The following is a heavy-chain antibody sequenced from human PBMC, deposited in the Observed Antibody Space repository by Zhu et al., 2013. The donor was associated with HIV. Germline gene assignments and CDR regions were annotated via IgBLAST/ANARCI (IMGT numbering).Heavy chain of an antibody. CDR1: GGTFITHA. CDR2: VIPMFGTA. V-gene: IGHV1-69*06. CDR3: ARDFFYERPGAAYY. Sequence: QVQLEQSGAEVKKPGSSVKISCKASGGTFITHAMSWVRLAPGQGLEWMGGVIPMFGTAKYAQNFQGRLTITADRFTTTVYMELKSLRFEDTAVYYCARDFFYERPGAAYYWGQGTLVAVSS. J-gene: IGHJ4*02. D-gene: IGHD2-8*02.